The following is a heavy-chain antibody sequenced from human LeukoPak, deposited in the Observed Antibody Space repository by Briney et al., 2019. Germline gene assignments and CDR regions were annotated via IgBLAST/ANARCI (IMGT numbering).Heavy chain of an antibody. V-gene: IGHV3-30*03. J-gene: IGHJ3*02. CDR1: GFTFDDYG. CDR2: ISYDGTNK. CDR3: ARYGCPAGITMVRGVICPDAVDI. D-gene: IGHD3-10*01. Sequence: PGGSLRLSCAASGFTFDDYGMSWVRQAPGKGLEWVAVISYDGTNKYYADSVEGRFTSSRDNSKNTLYLQMNSLRAEDTAVYYCARYGCPAGITMVRGVICPDAVDIWGQGTMVTVSS.